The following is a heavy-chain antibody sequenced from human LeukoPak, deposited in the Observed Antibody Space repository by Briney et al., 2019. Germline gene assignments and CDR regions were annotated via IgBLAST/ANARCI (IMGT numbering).Heavy chain of an antibody. CDR3: ARQLGAYSYPFDI. V-gene: IGHV4-39*01. CDR1: GGSISSSSYY. D-gene: IGHD3-16*01. CDR2: IYYSGST. J-gene: IGHJ3*02. Sequence: PWETLSLTCTVSGGSISSSSYYWGWIRQPPGKGLEWIGSIYYSGSTLYNPSLTSRVTISVDTSKNQFSLRLNSVTAADTAVYYCARQLGAYSYPFDIWGQGTKVTVSS.